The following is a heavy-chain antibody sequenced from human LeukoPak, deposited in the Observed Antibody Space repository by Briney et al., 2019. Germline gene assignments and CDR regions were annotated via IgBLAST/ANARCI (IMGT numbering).Heavy chain of an antibody. CDR2: ISGSGGSK. J-gene: IGHJ4*02. D-gene: IGHD5-12*01. CDR3: AREASRGYSGYGLFDY. Sequence: GGSLRLSCAASGFTFSNYAMSWVRQAPGKGLEWVAVISGSGGSKYYADAVKGRFTISRDNSKNTLYLQMNSLRAEDTAVYYCAREASRGYSGYGLFDYWGQGTLVTVSS. CDR1: GFTFSNYA. V-gene: IGHV3-23*01.